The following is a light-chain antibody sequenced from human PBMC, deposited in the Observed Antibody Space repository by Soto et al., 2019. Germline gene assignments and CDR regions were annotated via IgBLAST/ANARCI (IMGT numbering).Light chain of an antibody. CDR2: EDN. CDR3: QSYDTTNQGV. J-gene: IGLJ2*01. CDR1: SGSIASDY. Sequence: FMLTQPHSVSESPGKTVTISCTRSSGSIASDYVQWYQRRPDSAPTTVIYEDNQRPSGVPDRFSGSIDRSSNSASLTISGLKTEDEADYYCQSYDTTNQGVFGGGTKLTVL. V-gene: IGLV6-57*04.